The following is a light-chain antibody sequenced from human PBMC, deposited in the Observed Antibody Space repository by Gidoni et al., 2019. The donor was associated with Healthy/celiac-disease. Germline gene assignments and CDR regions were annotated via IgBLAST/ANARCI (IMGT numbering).Light chain of an antibody. Sequence: EIVMTQSPATLSVSPGERATLSCRASQSVSSNLAWYQQKPGQAPRLLIYGASTRATGIPARFSGSGSGTEFTLTISSLQSEDFAVYYCQQYNNWPQTFGQXTKVKSN. CDR1: QSVSSN. J-gene: IGKJ1*01. CDR3: QQYNNWPQT. V-gene: IGKV3-15*01. CDR2: GAS.